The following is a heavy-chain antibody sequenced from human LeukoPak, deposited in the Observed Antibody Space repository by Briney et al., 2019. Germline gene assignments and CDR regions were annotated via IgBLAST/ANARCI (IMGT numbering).Heavy chain of an antibody. CDR2: IYYSGST. V-gene: IGHV4-31*03. Sequence: KPSETLSLTSTVSGGSISSGGYYWGWIRQHPGKGLEWIGYIYYSGSTYYNPSLKSRVALSVDTSKNQFSLKLTSVTAADTAVYYCARAVYRNMVSLDYWGEGTLVTVSS. CDR1: GGSISSGGYY. J-gene: IGHJ4*02. CDR3: ARAVYRNMVSLDY. D-gene: IGHD3-10*01.